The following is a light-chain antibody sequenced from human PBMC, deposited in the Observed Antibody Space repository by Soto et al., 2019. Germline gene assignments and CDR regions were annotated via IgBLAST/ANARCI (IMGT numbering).Light chain of an antibody. Sequence: IVMTQSPATLSLSPGEKATLSCRASQSISNNFAWFQQQPGQVPRLLIYGASNRANGVSARFSGSGSGTEFTHTISSLQFEDFAVYYCLQYHYWWTFGQGTKVEIK. V-gene: IGKV3-15*01. CDR2: GAS. J-gene: IGKJ1*01. CDR1: QSISNN. CDR3: LQYHYWWT.